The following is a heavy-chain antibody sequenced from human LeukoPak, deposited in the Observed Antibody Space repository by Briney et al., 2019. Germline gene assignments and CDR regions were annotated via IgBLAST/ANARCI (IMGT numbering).Heavy chain of an antibody. CDR3: ARRRRYYFDY. CDR1: GGSISSSSYY. V-gene: IGHV4-39*01. CDR2: IYYSGGT. J-gene: IGHJ4*02. Sequence: PSETLSLTCTVSGGSISSSSYYWGWIRQPPGKGLEWIGSIYYSGGTYYNPSLKSRVTISVDTSKNQFSLKLSSVTAADTAVYYCARRRRYYFDYWGQGTLVTVSS. D-gene: IGHD4-17*01.